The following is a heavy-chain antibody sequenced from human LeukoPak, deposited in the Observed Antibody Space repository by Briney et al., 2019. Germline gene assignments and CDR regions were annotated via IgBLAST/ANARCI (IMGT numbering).Heavy chain of an antibody. D-gene: IGHD3-10*01. Sequence: GGSLRLSCVASGFSFTTHAMGWVRQAPGRGLEWVSHISGSGGSTKYSGSVKGRFTISRDNSKNTLYLQINSLRADDTAVYYCAKDQDPHSYGSGSYAPFDYWGQGTLVTVSS. CDR1: GFSFTTHA. J-gene: IGHJ4*02. V-gene: IGHV3-23*01. CDR3: AKDQDPHSYGSGSYAPFDY. CDR2: ISGSGGST.